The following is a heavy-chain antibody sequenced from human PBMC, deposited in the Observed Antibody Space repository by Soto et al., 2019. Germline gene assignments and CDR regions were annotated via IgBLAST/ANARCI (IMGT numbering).Heavy chain of an antibody. V-gene: IGHV1-69*13. D-gene: IGHD5-12*01. Sequence: SVKVSCKASGYTFTNYAISWVRQAPGQGLEWMGGIVPIVDTSTYAQKFQGRVTITADESTSTAYMELSSLRSDDTAIYYCVRVVAIPGYPDNWGQGTLVTVSS. CDR2: IVPIVDTS. CDR3: VRVVAIPGYPDN. J-gene: IGHJ4*02. CDR1: GYTFTNYA.